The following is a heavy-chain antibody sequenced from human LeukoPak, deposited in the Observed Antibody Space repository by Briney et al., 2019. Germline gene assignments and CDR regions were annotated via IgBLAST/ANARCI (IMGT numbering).Heavy chain of an antibody. Sequence: GESLKISCKGSGYSSSSKWISWVRQMPGKGLEWMGRIDPNDSHTNYSPSFQGHVSISADKSISTAYLQWSSLKASDTAMYYCARPTYYYDNSGLGAFDIWGQGTMVTVSS. CDR1: GYSSSSKW. CDR2: IDPNDSHT. CDR3: ARPTYYYDNSGLGAFDI. V-gene: IGHV5-10-1*01. J-gene: IGHJ3*02. D-gene: IGHD3-22*01.